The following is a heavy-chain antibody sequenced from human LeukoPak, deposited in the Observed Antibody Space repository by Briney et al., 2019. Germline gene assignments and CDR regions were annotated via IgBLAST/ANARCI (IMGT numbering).Heavy chain of an antibody. CDR1: GFTFRSYS. J-gene: IGHJ4*02. Sequence: GGSLRLSCAASGFTFRSYSMNWVRQAPGKGLEWVSAIDPSSTYIYYADSVKGRFTISRDNSKNALYLQMNSLRAEDTAVYYCAKDYPSYSSRTLDYWGQGTLVTVSS. CDR3: AKDYPSYSSRTLDY. V-gene: IGHV3-21*01. CDR2: IDPSSTYI. D-gene: IGHD6-13*01.